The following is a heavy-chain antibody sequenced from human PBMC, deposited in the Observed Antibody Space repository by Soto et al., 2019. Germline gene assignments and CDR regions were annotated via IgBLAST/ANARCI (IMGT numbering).Heavy chain of an antibody. V-gene: IGHV3-30*04. D-gene: IGHD6-19*01. CDR1: GFSFSSYA. Sequence: QVRLVESGGGVVQPGRSLRISCTASGFSFSSYAMYWFRQPPGKGLEWVAVISKDGMNKNYADSVKGRVTVSRDNANYSLDLQLNSLGGEDTAMYYCAKDMYSSDYFVKWFEPWGQGTLVTVSS. CDR2: ISKDGMNK. J-gene: IGHJ5*02. CDR3: AKDMYSSDYFVKWFEP.